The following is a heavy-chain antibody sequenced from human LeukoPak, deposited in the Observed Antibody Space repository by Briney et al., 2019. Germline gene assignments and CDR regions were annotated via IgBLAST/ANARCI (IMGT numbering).Heavy chain of an antibody. CDR1: GYTFTGYY. CDR3: ARDESGVIVVVPAAVFDY. D-gene: IGHD2-2*01. Sequence: GASVKVSCKASGYTFTGYYMHWVRQAPGQGLEWMGWINPNSGGTNYAQKFQGRVTMTRDTSISTAYMELSRLRSDDTAVYYCARDESGVIVVVPAAVFDYWGQGTLVTVSS. V-gene: IGHV1-2*02. J-gene: IGHJ4*02. CDR2: INPNSGGT.